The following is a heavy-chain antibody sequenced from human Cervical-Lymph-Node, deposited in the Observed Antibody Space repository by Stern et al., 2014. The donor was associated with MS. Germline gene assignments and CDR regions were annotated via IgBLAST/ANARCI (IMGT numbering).Heavy chain of an antibody. V-gene: IGHV1-2*02. J-gene: IGHJ4*02. Sequence: VQLVQSGAEVKKPGASVKVTCKTSENTFTGSYIHWVRQAPGQGLEWMGWINPNSGATNYAQRFQDRVSLTSDTSNSLAYMELDRLTSDDTAVYYCARISLGSGIDYWGQGSLVTVSS. CDR2: INPNSGAT. CDR1: ENTFTGSY. D-gene: IGHD1-26*01. CDR3: ARISLGSGIDY.